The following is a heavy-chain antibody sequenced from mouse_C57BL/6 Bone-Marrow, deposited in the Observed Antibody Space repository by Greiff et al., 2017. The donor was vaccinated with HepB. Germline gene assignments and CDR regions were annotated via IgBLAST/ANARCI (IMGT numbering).Heavy chain of an antibody. J-gene: IGHJ4*01. D-gene: IGHD1-1*01. CDR2: IRSKSNNYAT. V-gene: IGHV10-1*01. CDR3: VIITTVVATEAMDY. Sequence: EVKLVESGGGLVQPKGSLKLSCAASGFSFNTYAMNWVRQAPGKGLEWVARIRSKSNNYATYYADSVKDRFTISRDDSESMLYLQMNNLKTEDTAMYYCVIITTVVATEAMDYWGQGTSVTVSS. CDR1: GFSFNTYA.